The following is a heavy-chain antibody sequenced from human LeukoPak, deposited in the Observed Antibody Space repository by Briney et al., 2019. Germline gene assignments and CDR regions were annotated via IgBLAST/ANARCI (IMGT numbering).Heavy chain of an antibody. V-gene: IGHV1-2*02. D-gene: IGHD2-8*01. CDR3: ASSMVYYYGMDV. Sequence: ASVKASCKASGYTFTGYYLHWVRQAPGQGLEWMGWINPKSGGTNYAQKFQGRVTMTRDTSISTAYMELSSLRSDDTAVYYCASSMVYYYGMDVWGQGTTVTVSS. CDR1: GYTFTGYY. CDR2: INPKSGGT. J-gene: IGHJ6*02.